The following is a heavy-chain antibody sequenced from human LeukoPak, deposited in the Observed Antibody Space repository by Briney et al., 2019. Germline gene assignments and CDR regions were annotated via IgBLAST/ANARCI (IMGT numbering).Heavy chain of an antibody. CDR1: GFTFSKYE. J-gene: IGHJ4*02. CDR2: ISANGNTI. D-gene: IGHD6-13*01. CDR3: ARLAAAGPYYFDS. Sequence: SGGSLRLSCAASGFTFSKYELNWVRQAPGKGLEWVSYISANGNTIYYADSVRARFTISRDNAQDSLYLQLNSLRAEVPAVYYCARLAAAGPYYFDSWGQGPLVPVSS. V-gene: IGHV3-48*03.